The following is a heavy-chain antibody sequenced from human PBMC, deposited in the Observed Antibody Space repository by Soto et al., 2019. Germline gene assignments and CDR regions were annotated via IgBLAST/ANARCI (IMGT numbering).Heavy chain of an antibody. J-gene: IGHJ4*02. D-gene: IGHD4-17*01. CDR3: ARSLGTVSHFDY. CDR2: ISSNGGST. V-gene: IGHV3-64*01. Sequence: GGSLRLSCAASGFTFSSYAMHWVRQAPGKGLEYVSAISSNGGSTYYANSVKGRFTISRDNSKNTLYLQMGSLRAEDMAVYYCARSLGTVSHFDYWGQGTLVTVSS. CDR1: GFTFSSYA.